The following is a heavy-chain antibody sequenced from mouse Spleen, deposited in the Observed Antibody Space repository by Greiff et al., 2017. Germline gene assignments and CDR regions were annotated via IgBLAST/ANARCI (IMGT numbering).Heavy chain of an antibody. Sequence: EVQGVESGGGLVQPGGSRKLSCAASGFTFSSFGMHWVRQAPEKGLEWVAYISSGSSTIYYADTVKGRFTISRDNPKNTLFLQMTSLRSEDTAMYYCARNLRDYFDYWGQGTTLTVSS. J-gene: IGHJ2*01. CDR2: ISSGSSTI. CDR3: ARNLRDYFDY. CDR1: GFTFSSFG. V-gene: IGHV5-17*02. D-gene: IGHD1-1*01.